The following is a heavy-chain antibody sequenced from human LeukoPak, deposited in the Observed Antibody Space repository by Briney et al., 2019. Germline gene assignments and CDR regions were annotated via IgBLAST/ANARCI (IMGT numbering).Heavy chain of an antibody. CDR2: IYSGGST. D-gene: IGHD3-22*01. CDR3: ASPKNYDSSGYYAF. Sequence: GGSLRLSCAASGFTVSSNYMSWVRQAPGKGLEWVSVIYSGGSTYYADSVKGRFTISRDNSKNTLYLQMNSLRAEDTAVYYCASPKNYDSSGYYAFWGQGTLVTVSS. V-gene: IGHV3-66*01. CDR1: GFTVSSNY. J-gene: IGHJ4*02.